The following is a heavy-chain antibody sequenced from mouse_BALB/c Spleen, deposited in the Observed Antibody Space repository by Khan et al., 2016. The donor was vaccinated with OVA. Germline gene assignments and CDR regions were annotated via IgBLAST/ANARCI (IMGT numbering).Heavy chain of an antibody. Sequence: QIQLVQSGPELKKPGETVKISCKASVYTFTNYGMNWVKQAPGKGLKWMGWINTYTGEPTYADDFKGRFAFSLETSASAAYLQINNLKNEDTATYFCARKNYSYDRYFDVWGAGTTVTVSS. CDR3: ARKNYSYDRYFDV. CDR2: INTYTGEP. D-gene: IGHD2-12*01. CDR1: VYTFTNYG. J-gene: IGHJ1*01. V-gene: IGHV9-3-1*01.